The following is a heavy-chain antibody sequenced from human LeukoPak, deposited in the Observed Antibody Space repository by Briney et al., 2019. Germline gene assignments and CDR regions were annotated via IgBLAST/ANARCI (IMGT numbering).Heavy chain of an antibody. V-gene: IGHV3-21*01. J-gene: IGHJ4*02. D-gene: IGHD6-13*01. CDR1: GFTFSSYS. Sequence: GGSLRLSCAASGFTFSSYSMNWVRQAPGKGLEWVSSISSSSSYIYYVDSVKGRFTISRDNAKNSLYLQMNSLRAEDTAVYYCARETGIAAAIDYWGQGTLVTVSS. CDR2: ISSSSSYI. CDR3: ARETGIAAAIDY.